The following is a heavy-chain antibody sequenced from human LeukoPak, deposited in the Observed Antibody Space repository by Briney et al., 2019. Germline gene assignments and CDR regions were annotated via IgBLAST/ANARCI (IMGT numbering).Heavy chain of an antibody. CDR3: ARATLGAVAAANENY. J-gene: IGHJ4*02. CDR1: GFNVSTSY. CDR2: ISSSSSYI. Sequence: PGGSLRLSCAASGFNVSTSYVSWVRQAPGKGLEWVSSISSSSSYIYYADSVKGRFTISRDNAKNSLYLQMNSLRAEDTAVYYCARATLGAVAAANENYWGQGTLVTVSS. V-gene: IGHV3-21*01. D-gene: IGHD6-19*01.